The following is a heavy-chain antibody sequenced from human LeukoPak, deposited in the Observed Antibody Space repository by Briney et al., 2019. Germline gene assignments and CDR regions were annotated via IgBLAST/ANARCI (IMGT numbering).Heavy chain of an antibody. Sequence: PGGSLRFSCAASGFTFSSYSMNWVRQAPGKGLEWLSFISGSGTFIYYADSVRGRFTISRDSARNSLYLQMNSLRDEDTAVYFCARDDGLGYWGQGTLVTVSS. CDR3: ARDDGLGY. V-gene: IGHV3-48*02. CDR2: ISGSGTFI. J-gene: IGHJ4*02. CDR1: GFTFSSYS. D-gene: IGHD3-16*01.